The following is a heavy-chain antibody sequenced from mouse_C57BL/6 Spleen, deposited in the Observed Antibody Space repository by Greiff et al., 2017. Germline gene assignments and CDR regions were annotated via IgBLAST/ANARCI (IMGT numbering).Heavy chain of an antibody. V-gene: IGHV1-82*01. CDR3: ARGDYYGSRGGYFDV. D-gene: IGHD1-1*01. CDR2: IYPGDGDT. CDR1: GYAFSSSW. J-gene: IGHJ1*03. Sequence: LVESGPELVKPGASVKISCKASGYAFSSSWMNWVKQRPGKGTVWIGRIYPGDGDTNYNGKFKGKATLTADKSSSTAYMQLSSLTSEDSAVYFCARGDYYGSRGGYFDVWGTGTTVTVSS.